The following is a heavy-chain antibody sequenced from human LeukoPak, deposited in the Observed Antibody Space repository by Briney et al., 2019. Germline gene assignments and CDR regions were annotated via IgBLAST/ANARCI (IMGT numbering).Heavy chain of an antibody. CDR2: INPSGGST. CDR1: GYTFTSYY. D-gene: IGHD3-3*01. Sequence: ASVKVSCKASGYTFTSYYMHWVRQAPGQGLEWMGIINPSGGSTSYAQKFQGGVTMTRDMSTSTVYMELSSLRSEDTAIYYCARDERLLSFLKWGQGTLVTVSS. J-gene: IGHJ4*02. V-gene: IGHV1-46*01. CDR3: ARDERLLSFLK.